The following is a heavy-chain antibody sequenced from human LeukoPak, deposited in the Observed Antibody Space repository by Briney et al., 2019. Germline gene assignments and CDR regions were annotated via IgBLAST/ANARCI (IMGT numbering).Heavy chain of an antibody. D-gene: IGHD3-3*01. V-gene: IGHV3-23*01. CDR2: ISGSGGST. CDR1: GFTFSSYA. J-gene: IGHJ6*03. Sequence: GGSLRLSCAASGFTFSSYAMSWVRQAPGKGLEWVSAISGSGGSTYYADSVKGRFTISRDNSKNTLYLQMNSLRAEDTAVYYCAKGPYGIFGVDYYYYYMDVWGKGTTVTVSS. CDR3: AKGPYGIFGVDYYYYYMDV.